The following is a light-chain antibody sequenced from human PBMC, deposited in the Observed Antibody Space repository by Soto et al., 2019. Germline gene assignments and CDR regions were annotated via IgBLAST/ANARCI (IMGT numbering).Light chain of an antibody. CDR1: QSISSW. CDR2: KAS. Sequence: DIQMTQSPSTLSASVGDRVTITCRASQSISSWLAWYQQKPGKAPKLLIYKASSLESGVPPRFSGSGSGTEFTLTISSLQPDDFATYYFQQYNSYSPTFGQGTKVEIK. J-gene: IGKJ1*01. CDR3: QQYNSYSPT. V-gene: IGKV1-5*03.